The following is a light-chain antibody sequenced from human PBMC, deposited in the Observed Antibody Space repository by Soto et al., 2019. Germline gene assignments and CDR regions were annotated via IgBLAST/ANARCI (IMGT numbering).Light chain of an antibody. J-gene: IGKJ1*01. Sequence: ETVLTQSPATLSLSPEDRATLSCRASQSVNRYLAWYQQKPGQAPRLLIYDASNRATGIPARFSGSGSGTDFTLTISSLEPEDFAVYYCQQRTNWPPWTFGQGTRVEIK. CDR1: QSVNRY. CDR3: QQRTNWPPWT. V-gene: IGKV3-11*01. CDR2: DAS.